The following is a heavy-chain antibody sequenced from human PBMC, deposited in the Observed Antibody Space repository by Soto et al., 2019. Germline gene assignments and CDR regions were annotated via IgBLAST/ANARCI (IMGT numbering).Heavy chain of an antibody. CDR2: IDPNNDVT. D-gene: IGHD3-3*01. Sequence: ASVKVSCKASGYTFTDYYIHWVRQAPGQGLEWMGWIDPNNDVTNYAQKFQGRVTMTRDTSISTAYMELSRLRSDDTAVYYCARDRRGPIFGVVTLYYYYYGMDVWGQGTTVTVSS. V-gene: IGHV1-2*02. J-gene: IGHJ6*02. CDR3: ARDRRGPIFGVVTLYYYYYGMDV. CDR1: GYTFTDYY.